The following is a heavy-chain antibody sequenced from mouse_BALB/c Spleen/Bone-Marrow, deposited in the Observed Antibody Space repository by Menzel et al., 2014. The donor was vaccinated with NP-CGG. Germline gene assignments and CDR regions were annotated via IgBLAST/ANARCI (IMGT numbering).Heavy chain of an antibody. Sequence: QVQLKESGAELVKPGASVKLSCKASGYTFTNYFMYWVKQRPGQGLEWIGEINPNNGGTNFNENFKSKATLTLDKSSSTAYMQLGSLTSEDSAVYYCTRSGPGFAYWGHGTLVTVSA. V-gene: IGHV1S81*02. CDR3: TRSGPGFAY. CDR1: GYTFTNYF. J-gene: IGHJ3*01. CDR2: INPNNGGT.